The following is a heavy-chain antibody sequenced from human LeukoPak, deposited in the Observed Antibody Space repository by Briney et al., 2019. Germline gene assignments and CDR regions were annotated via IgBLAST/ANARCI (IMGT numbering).Heavy chain of an antibody. CDR2: FHNSGTS. CDR1: DDSISDYY. V-gene: IGHV4-59*01. J-gene: IGHJ4*02. Sequence: SETLSLTCTVSDDSISDYYRGWIRQPPGKGLEWIGYFHNSGTSTYNPSLKSRVPISADTSKNQFSLKLNSLTTADTAVYYCTRGAGWLIDYWGQGILVTVSS. D-gene: IGHD3-16*01. CDR3: TRGAGWLIDY.